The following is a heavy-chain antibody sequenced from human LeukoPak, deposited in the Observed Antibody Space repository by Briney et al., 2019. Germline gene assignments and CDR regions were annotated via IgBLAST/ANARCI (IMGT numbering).Heavy chain of an antibody. D-gene: IGHD3-22*01. Sequence: GGSLRLSCAASGFTFSSYSMNWVRQAPGKGLKWVSYISSSSSTIYYADSVKGRFTISRDNAKNSLYLQMNSLRAEDTAVYYCARLYYYDSSGGSWGQGTLVTVSS. J-gene: IGHJ4*02. CDR1: GFTFSSYS. V-gene: IGHV3-48*01. CDR2: ISSSSSTI. CDR3: ARLYYYDSSGGS.